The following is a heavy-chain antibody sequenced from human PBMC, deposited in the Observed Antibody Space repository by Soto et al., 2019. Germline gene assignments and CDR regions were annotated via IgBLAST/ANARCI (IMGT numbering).Heavy chain of an antibody. CDR2: IYYSGST. D-gene: IGHD3-3*01. CDR1: GASISSSSFY. CDR3: ARQYYDFWSGYSSPNFDY. Sequence: SETLSLTCTVSGASISSSSFYWGWIRQPPGKGLEWIASIYYSGSTFYNPSLKSRVTMSVDTSKNQFSLNLRSVTAADTAVYYCARQYYDFWSGYSSPNFDYWGQGTLVTVSS. J-gene: IGHJ4*02. V-gene: IGHV4-39*01.